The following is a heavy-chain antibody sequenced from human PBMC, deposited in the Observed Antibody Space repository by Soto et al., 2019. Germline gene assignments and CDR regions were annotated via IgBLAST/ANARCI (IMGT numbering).Heavy chain of an antibody. CDR3: ARTGPYRSGSYYDY. D-gene: IGHD3-10*01. J-gene: IGHJ4*02. CDR2: IYYSGST. Sequence: QLQLQESGPGLVKPSETLSLTCTVSGGSISSSSYYWGWIRQPPGKGLEWIGSIYYSGSTYYNPSLKSRVTISVDTSKNQFSLKLSSVTAADTAVYYCARTGPYRSGSYYDYWGQGTLVTVSS. CDR1: GGSISSSSYY. V-gene: IGHV4-39*01.